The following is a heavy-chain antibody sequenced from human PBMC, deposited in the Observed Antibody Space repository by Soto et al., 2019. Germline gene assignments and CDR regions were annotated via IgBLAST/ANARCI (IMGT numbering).Heavy chain of an antibody. CDR2: IYYSGST. J-gene: IGHJ4*02. Sequence: PLEILSLTCTVSGGSISSSSCYWGWIRQPPGKGLEWIGSIYYSGSTYYNPSLKSRVTISVDTSKNQFSLKLSSVTAADTAVYYCARTYYYGSGSYYKGPYYIYFDYWGQGALVTVSS. CDR3: ARTYYYGSGSYYKGPYYIYFDY. V-gene: IGHV4-39*07. D-gene: IGHD3-10*01. CDR1: GGSISSSSCY.